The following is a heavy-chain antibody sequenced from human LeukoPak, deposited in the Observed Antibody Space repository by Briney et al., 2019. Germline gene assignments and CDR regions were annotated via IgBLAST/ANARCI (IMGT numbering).Heavy chain of an antibody. D-gene: IGHD6-19*01. CDR3: VRDQGRWLVRTFDY. J-gene: IGHJ4*02. Sequence: SETLSLTCTVSGVSLSSGSYYWSWIRQPAGKGLEWIGRIYTSGSTNYNPSLKSRVTISVDTSKNQFSLKLSSVTAADTAVYYCVRDQGRWLVRTFDYWGQGTLVTVS. CDR1: GVSLSSGSYY. V-gene: IGHV4-61*02. CDR2: IYTSGST.